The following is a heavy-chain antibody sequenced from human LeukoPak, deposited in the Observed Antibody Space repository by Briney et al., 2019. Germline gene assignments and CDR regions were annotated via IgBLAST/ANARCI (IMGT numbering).Heavy chain of an antibody. CDR2: IYHSGST. V-gene: IGHV4-38-2*02. CDR3: ARETGGYSYSLDY. D-gene: IGHD5-18*01. J-gene: IGHJ4*02. CDR1: GYSISSGYY. Sequence: SETLSLTCAVSGYSISSGYYWGWIRQPPGKGLEWIGGIYHSGSTYYNPSLKSRVTISVDTSKNQFSLKLSSVTAADTAVYYCARETGGYSYSLDYWGQGTLVTVSS.